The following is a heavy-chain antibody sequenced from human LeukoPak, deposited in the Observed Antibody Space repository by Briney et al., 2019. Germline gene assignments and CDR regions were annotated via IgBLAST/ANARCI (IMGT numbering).Heavy chain of an antibody. D-gene: IGHD1-26*01. J-gene: IGHJ4*02. CDR3: TRGSVSGSSRDY. CDR2: MNPNTGDT. CDR1: GYTFTGYD. V-gene: IGHV1-8*01. Sequence: ASVRVSCKASGYTFTGYDINWVRQATGQGLEWVGWMNPNTGDTGYARKFQGRVTMTRNSSIDTAYMELSGLRSEDTAVYYCTRGSVSGSSRDYWGQGTLLTVSS.